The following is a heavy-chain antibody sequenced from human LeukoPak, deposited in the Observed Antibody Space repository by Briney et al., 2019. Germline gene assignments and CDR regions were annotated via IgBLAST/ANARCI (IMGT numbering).Heavy chain of an antibody. D-gene: IGHD4-17*01. CDR2: IRYDGSNK. V-gene: IGHV3-30*02. CDR1: GFSFSSYC. CDR3: AKDRKLRGDLAVFEY. J-gene: IGHJ4*02. Sequence: GGSLRLSCAASGFSFSSYCMHWVRQAPGKGLEWVAFIRYDGSNKYYADSVKGRFTIYRDNSKNTLYLQMNSLRDEDTAVYYCAKDRKLRGDLAVFEYWGQGTLVTVSS.